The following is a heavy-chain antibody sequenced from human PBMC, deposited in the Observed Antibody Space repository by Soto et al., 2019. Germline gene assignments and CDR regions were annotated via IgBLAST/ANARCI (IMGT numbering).Heavy chain of an antibody. CDR2: ISASGVST. Sequence: GESLKISCAASGFTFSSYAMSWVRQAPGKGLEWVSGISASGVSTYYADSVKGRFTISRDNSENTLYLQMNSLRAEDTALYYCAKDRKTGSGWYWDYWGQGTLVTVSS. D-gene: IGHD6-19*01. J-gene: IGHJ4*02. CDR3: AKDRKTGSGWYWDY. V-gene: IGHV3-23*01. CDR1: GFTFSSYA.